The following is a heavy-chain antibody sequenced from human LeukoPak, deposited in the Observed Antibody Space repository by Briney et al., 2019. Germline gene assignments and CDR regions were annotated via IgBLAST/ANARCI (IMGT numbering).Heavy chain of an antibody. CDR3: AKNRGATWWDLVDY. Sequence: ASVNVSYKASGHTFTKFGIPWVRQAPGQGLEWRGWISADNGNTIYAQKFQDSVTISIDTSTSTAYMELKSLRSDDTAVYYCAKNRGATWWDLVDYWGQGTLVTVSS. V-gene: IGHV1-18*01. CDR2: ISADNGNT. D-gene: IGHD1-26*01. J-gene: IGHJ4*02. CDR1: GHTFTKFG.